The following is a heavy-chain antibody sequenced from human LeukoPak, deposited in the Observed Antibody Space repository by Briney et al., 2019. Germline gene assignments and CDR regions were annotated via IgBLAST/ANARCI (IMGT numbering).Heavy chain of an antibody. D-gene: IGHD3-10*01. CDR1: GGSFSGYY. Sequence: PSETLSLTCAVYGGSFSGYYWSWIRQPPGKGLEWIGEINHSGSTNYNPSLKSRVTISVDTSKNQFSLKLSSVTAADTAVYYCARAPPPTYYYGSGSYSAPFDIWGQGTMVTVSS. J-gene: IGHJ3*02. CDR3: ARAPPPTYYYGSGSYSAPFDI. CDR2: INHSGST. V-gene: IGHV4-34*01.